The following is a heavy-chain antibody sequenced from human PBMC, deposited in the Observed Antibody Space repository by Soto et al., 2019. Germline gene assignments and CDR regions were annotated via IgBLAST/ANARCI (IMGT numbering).Heavy chain of an antibody. D-gene: IGHD2-15*01. Sequence: QTLSLTCVISGDSVSSSSVAWNWVRQSPSRGLEWLGRTYYRSRWYSDFAVSVRGRIVINADTSKNQFSLQLNSVTPEDTAVYFCARSAEDSDYYYYGLDLWREGPTVTVSS. J-gene: IGHJ6*02. V-gene: IGHV6-1*01. CDR2: TYYRSRWYS. CDR1: GDSVSSSSVA. CDR3: ARSAEDSDYYYYGLDL.